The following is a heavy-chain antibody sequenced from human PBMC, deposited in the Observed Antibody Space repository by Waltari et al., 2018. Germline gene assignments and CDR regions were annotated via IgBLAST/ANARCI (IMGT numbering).Heavy chain of an antibody. D-gene: IGHD3-22*01. CDR2: IYYSGTT. J-gene: IGHJ4*02. CDR1: GGSISSYS. V-gene: IGHV4-59*01. CDR3: ARLYYDSSGWPLIDY. Sequence: QVPLQESGPGLVKPSETLSLTCAVSGGSISSYSWTWIRQPPGKGLEWIGYIYYSGTTHYSPSLKSRVTISVDTSTNQFSLKLTSVTAADTAVYYCARLYYDSSGWPLIDYWGQGTLVTVSS.